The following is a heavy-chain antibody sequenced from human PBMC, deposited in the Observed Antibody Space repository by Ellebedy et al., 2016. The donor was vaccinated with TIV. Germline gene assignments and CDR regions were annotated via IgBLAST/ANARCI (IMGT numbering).Heavy chain of an antibody. V-gene: IGHV4-59*08. CDR1: GGSISSYY. D-gene: IGHD4-23*01. J-gene: IGHJ4*02. Sequence: MPSETLSLTCTVSGGSISSYYWSRIRQPPGKGLEWIGYIYYSGSTNYNPSLKSRVTISVDTSKNQFSLKLSSVTAADTAVYYCARQGFGGHFDYWGQGTLVTVSS. CDR3: ARQGFGGHFDY. CDR2: IYYSGST.